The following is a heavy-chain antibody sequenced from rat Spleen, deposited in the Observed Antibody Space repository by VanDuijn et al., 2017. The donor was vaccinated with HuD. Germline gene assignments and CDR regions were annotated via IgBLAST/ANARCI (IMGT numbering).Heavy chain of an antibody. V-gene: IGHV5-29*01. CDR1: GFTFSDYG. Sequence: EVQLVESGGGLVQPGRSLKLSCAASGFTFSDYGMAWVRQAPTKGLEWVATISYGDSSGHSITYYRDSVKGRFTISRDNAKNTQYLQMDSLRSEDTATYYCARLRGTRDYWGQGVMVTVSS. J-gene: IGHJ2*01. CDR2: ISYGDSSGHSIT. CDR3: ARLRGTRDY. D-gene: IGHD4-3*01.